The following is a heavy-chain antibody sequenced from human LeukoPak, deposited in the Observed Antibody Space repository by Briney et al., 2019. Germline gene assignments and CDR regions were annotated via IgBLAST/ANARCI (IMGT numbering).Heavy chain of an antibody. CDR2: ISYDGSNK. V-gene: IGHV3-30*19. CDR3: ARTYCSSTSCYAFDI. Sequence: GRSLRLSCVASGFIFSSYGMHWVRQAPGKGLEWVAVISYDGSNKYYADSVKGRFTISRDNSKNTLYLQMNSLRAEDTAVYYCARTYCSSTSCYAFDIWGQGTMVTVSS. CDR1: GFIFSSYG. J-gene: IGHJ3*02. D-gene: IGHD2-2*01.